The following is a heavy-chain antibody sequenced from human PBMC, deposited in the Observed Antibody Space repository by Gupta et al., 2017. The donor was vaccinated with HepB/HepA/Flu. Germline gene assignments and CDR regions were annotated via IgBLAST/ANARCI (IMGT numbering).Heavy chain of an antibody. CDR2: INPNSGGT. J-gene: IGHJ4*02. D-gene: IGHD2-21*01. CDR3: AREWAAYCGGDCYKD. V-gene: IGHV1-2*02. CDR1: GYTFTGYY. Sequence: QVQLVQAGAEVTKPGASVKVSCKASGYTFTGYYLNWVRQAPGQGLEWMGWINPNSGGTNYAQKFQGRVTMTRDTSISTAYMELSRLRSDDTAVYCCAREWAAYCGGDCYKDWGQGTLVTVSS.